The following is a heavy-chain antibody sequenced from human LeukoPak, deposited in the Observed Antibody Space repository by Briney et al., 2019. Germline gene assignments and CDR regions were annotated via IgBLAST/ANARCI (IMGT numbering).Heavy chain of an antibody. CDR1: GFTFSSYG. CDR2: IWYDGSNK. CDR3: AKDHDSSGWDY. J-gene: IGHJ4*02. V-gene: IGHV3-33*06. D-gene: IGHD3-22*01. Sequence: GRSLRLSCAASGFTFSSYGMHWVRQAPGKGLEWVAVIWYDGSNKYYADSVKGRFTISRDNSKNTLYLQMNSLRAEDTAVYYCAKDHDSSGWDYWGQGTLVTVSS.